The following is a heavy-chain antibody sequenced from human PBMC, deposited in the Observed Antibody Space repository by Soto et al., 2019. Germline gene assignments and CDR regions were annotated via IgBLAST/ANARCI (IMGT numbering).Heavy chain of an antibody. CDR1: GGSISSYY. D-gene: IGHD3-10*01. V-gene: IGHV4-59*01. CDR3: ARVREYYGSGSSFDP. J-gene: IGHJ5*02. Sequence: SETLSLTCTVSGGSISSYYWSWIRQPPWKGLEWIGYIYYSGSTNYNPSLKSRVTISVDTSKNQFSLKLSSVTAADTAVYYCARVREYYGSGSSFDPWGQGTLVTVSS. CDR2: IYYSGST.